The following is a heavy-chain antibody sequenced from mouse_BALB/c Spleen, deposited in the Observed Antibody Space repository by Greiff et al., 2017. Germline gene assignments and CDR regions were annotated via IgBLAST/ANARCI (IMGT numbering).Heavy chain of an antibody. CDR2: IYPYNGGT. D-gene: IGHD1-1*01. CDR1: GYTFTDYN. CDR3: ARGGYGSSLAWFAY. J-gene: IGHJ3*01. V-gene: IGHV1S29*02. Sequence: VQLKQSGPELVKPGASVKISCKASGYTFTDYNMHWVKQSHGKSLEWIGYIYPYNGGTGYNQKFKSKATLTVDNSSSTAYMELRSLTSEDSAVYYCARGGYGSSLAWFAYWGQGTLVTVSA.